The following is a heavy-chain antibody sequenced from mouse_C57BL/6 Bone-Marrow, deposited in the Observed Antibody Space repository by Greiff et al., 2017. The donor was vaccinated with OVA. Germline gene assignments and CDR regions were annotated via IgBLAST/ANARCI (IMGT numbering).Heavy chain of an antibody. J-gene: IGHJ2*01. Sequence: VQRVESGPELVKPGASVKISCKASGYAFSSSWMNWVKQRPGKGLEWIGRIYPGDGDTNYNGKFKGKATLTADKSSSTSYMQLSSLTSEDAAVYFCAREGITTVVEFDYWGQGTTLTVSS. CDR2: IYPGDGDT. CDR1: GYAFSSSW. CDR3: AREGITTVVEFDY. V-gene: IGHV1-82*01. D-gene: IGHD1-1*01.